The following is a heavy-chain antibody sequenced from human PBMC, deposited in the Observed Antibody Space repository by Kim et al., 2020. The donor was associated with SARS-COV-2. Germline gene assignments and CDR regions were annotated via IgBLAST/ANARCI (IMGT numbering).Heavy chain of an antibody. CDR3: ARERGYTRSDAFDI. D-gene: IGHD5-18*01. V-gene: IGHV3-11*06. J-gene: IGHJ3*02. Sequence: ADSVQGRFTISRDNAKNALYLQMNSLRDEDTAVYYCARERGYTRSDAFDIWGQGTMVTVSS.